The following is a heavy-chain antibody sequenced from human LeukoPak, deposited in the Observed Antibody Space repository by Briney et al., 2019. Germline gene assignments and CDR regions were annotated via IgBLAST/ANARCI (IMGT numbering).Heavy chain of an antibody. CDR2: ISYDGSNK. CDR1: GFTFSSYG. J-gene: IGHJ4*02. CDR3: AKDRMGYSYGLDY. Sequence: GGTLRLSCAASGFTFSSYGMSWVRQAPGKGLEWVAVISYDGSNKYYADSVKGRFTISRDNSKNTLYLQMNSLRAEDTAVYYCAKDRMGYSYGLDYWGQGTLVTVSS. D-gene: IGHD5-18*01. V-gene: IGHV3-30*18.